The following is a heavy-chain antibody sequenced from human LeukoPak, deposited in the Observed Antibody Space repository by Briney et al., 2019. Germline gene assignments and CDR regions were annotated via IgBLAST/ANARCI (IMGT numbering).Heavy chain of an antibody. Sequence: GASVKVSCKASGYTFIGSYMHWVRQAPGQGLEWMGWINPNSGDTNYAQKFQGRVTMTRDTSISTAYMELNRLRSDDTAVYYCAREQVAAHNWFDPWGQGTLVTVSS. V-gene: IGHV1-2*02. CDR3: AREQVAAHNWFDP. J-gene: IGHJ5*02. CDR2: INPNSGDT. CDR1: GYTFIGSY. D-gene: IGHD6-19*01.